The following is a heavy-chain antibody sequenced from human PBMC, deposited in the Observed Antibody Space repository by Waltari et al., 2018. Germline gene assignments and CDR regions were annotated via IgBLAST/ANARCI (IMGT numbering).Heavy chain of an antibody. D-gene: IGHD5-18*01. CDR3: ARDSSGYNYGYGY. V-gene: IGHV1-3*01. CDR2: INAGNGDT. Sequence: IHWGRQAPGKRPEWRGWINAGNGDTKYSQKFQGRVTIIRDTSASTAYMELHSLRSADTAVYYCARDSSGYNYGYGYWGQGTLVTVSS. J-gene: IGHJ4*02.